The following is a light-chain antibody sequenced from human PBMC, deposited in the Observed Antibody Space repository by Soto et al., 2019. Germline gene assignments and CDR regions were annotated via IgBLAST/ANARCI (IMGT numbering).Light chain of an antibody. CDR1: QSISSSTY. Sequence: EIVLTQSPGTLSLSPGERATLSCRAGQSISSSTYVAWYQQKPGQAPRLLIYGASTRATGIPARFSGSGSGTDFTLTISRLEPEDFAVYYCQQHHSTPLTFGQGTRLEI. CDR3: QQHHSTPLT. CDR2: GAS. V-gene: IGKV3-20*01. J-gene: IGKJ5*01.